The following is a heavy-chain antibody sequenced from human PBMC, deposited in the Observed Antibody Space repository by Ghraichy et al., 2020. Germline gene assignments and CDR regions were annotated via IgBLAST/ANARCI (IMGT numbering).Heavy chain of an antibody. Sequence: LPLTCAASGFTFSSYSMNWVRQAPGKGLEWVSYISSSISTIYYADSVKGRFTISRDNAKNSLYLQMNSLRAEDTAVYYCARERGSSSSGGVYYFDYWGQGTLVTVSS. CDR2: ISSSISTI. CDR1: GFTFSSYS. V-gene: IGHV3-48*01. CDR3: ARERGSSSSGGVYYFDY. D-gene: IGHD6-6*01. J-gene: IGHJ4*02.